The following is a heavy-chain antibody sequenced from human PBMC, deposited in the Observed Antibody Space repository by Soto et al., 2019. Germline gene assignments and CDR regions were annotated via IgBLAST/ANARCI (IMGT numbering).Heavy chain of an antibody. CDR3: ARGSFGAGSFRAYMDV. CDR1: GFTFSSYD. CDR2: IGTAGDP. V-gene: IGHV3-13*05. D-gene: IGHD2-15*01. J-gene: IGHJ6*03. Sequence: EVQLVESGGDLVRSGGSLRLSCAASGFTFSSYDMHWVRQAAGKGLEWVSAIGTAGDPYYTDSAKGRFTISRENAQNSLFLQMNSLRAGDTAVYYCARGSFGAGSFRAYMDVWGRGTTVTVSS.